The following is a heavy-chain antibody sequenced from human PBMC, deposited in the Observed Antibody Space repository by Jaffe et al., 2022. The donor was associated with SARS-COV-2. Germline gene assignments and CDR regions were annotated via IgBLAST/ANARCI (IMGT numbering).Heavy chain of an antibody. CDR2: IKEDGSEE. V-gene: IGHV3-7*01. Sequence: EVQLVESGGGLVQPGGSLRLSCAASGFTFSRYWMSWVRQAPGKGLEWVANIKEDGSEEYYVDSVKGRFTISRDNAKNSLYLQMNSLRAEDTAVYYCARGGTPMSFDIWGQGTMVTVSS. J-gene: IGHJ3*02. CDR1: GFTFSRYW. CDR3: ARGGTPMSFDI.